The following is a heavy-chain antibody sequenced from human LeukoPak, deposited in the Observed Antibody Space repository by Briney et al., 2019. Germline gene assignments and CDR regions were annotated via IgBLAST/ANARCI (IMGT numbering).Heavy chain of an antibody. CDR3: ARSWTPVVITTFGYWFDP. J-gene: IGHJ5*02. CDR1: GGSISSGDYY. CDR2: IYYSGST. V-gene: IGHV4-30-4*01. Sequence: SQTLSLTCTVPGGSISSGDYYWSWIRQPPGKGLEWIGYIYYSGSTYYNPSLKSRVTISVDTSKNQFSLKLSSVTAADTAVYYCARSWTPVVITTFGYWFDPWGQGTLVTVSS. D-gene: IGHD3-22*01.